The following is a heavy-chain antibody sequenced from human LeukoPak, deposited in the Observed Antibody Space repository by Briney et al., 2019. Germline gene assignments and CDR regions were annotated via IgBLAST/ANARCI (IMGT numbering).Heavy chain of an antibody. J-gene: IGHJ5*02. CDR3: ARDRRTHCSGGSCYSFWLDP. CDR1: GFTFSSYW. CDR2: IKQDGSEK. V-gene: IGHV3-7*03. Sequence: GGSLRLSCAASGFTFSSYWMSWVRQAPGKGLEWVANIKQDGSEKYYVDSVKGRFTISRDNAKNSLYLQMNSLRAEDTAVYYCARDRRTHCSGGSCYSFWLDPWGQGTLVTVSS. D-gene: IGHD2-15*01.